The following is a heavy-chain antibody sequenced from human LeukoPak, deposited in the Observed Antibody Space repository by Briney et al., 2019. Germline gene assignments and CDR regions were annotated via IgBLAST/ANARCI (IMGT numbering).Heavy chain of an antibody. CDR3: ARVLSSGYDSNNWFDP. Sequence: SETLSLTCTVSCGSIGSYYWSWIRQPPGKGLEWIGYIYYSGSTNYNPSLKSRVTISVDTSKNQFSLKLSSVTAADTAVYYCARVLSSGYDSNNWFDPWGQGTLVTVSS. D-gene: IGHD3-22*01. J-gene: IGHJ5*02. CDR2: IYYSGST. V-gene: IGHV4-59*01. CDR1: CGSIGSYY.